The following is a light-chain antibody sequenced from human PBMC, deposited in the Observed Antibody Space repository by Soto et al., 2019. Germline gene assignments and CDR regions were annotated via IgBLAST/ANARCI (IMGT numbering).Light chain of an antibody. CDR3: QQSNTYEET. Sequence: DIQMTQSPSTLSASVGDRVTITCRASQSISSWLAWYQQKPGKAPKLLIYKASSLESGVPSRFSGSGSGTEFTLTISSLQPDDFETYYCQQSNTYEETVGQGTKVEIK. V-gene: IGKV1-5*03. CDR2: KAS. CDR1: QSISSW. J-gene: IGKJ1*01.